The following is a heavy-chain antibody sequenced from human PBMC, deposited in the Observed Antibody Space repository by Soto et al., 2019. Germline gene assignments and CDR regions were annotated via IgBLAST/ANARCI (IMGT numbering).Heavy chain of an antibody. V-gene: IGHV4-30-4*01. CDR1: GDSISSGDYY. D-gene: IGHD3-3*01. Sequence: SETLSLTCSVSGDSISSGDYYWSWIRQPPGKGLEWITYIHASGGTYYNPSLRSRVTTSLDTSKNQFSLYLTSVTAADTAVYYCARIGTILRIVTNNWFDPWGQGTLVTVSS. CDR2: IHASGGT. J-gene: IGHJ5*02. CDR3: ARIGTILRIVTNNWFDP.